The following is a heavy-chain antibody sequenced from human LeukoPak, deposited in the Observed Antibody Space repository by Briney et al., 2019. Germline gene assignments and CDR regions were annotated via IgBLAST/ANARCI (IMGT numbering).Heavy chain of an antibody. Sequence: SETLSLTCAVYGGSLSGYYWSWIRQPPGKGLEWIGEINHSGSTNYNPSLKSRVTISVDTSKNLFSLKLSSVTAADTAVYYCASRYDFWSGLHYFDYWGQGTLVTVSS. V-gene: IGHV4-34*01. J-gene: IGHJ4*02. CDR3: ASRYDFWSGLHYFDY. CDR1: GGSLSGYY. D-gene: IGHD3-3*01. CDR2: INHSGST.